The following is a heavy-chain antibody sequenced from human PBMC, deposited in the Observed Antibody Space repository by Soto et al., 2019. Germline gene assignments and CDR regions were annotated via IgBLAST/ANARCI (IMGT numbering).Heavy chain of an antibody. J-gene: IGHJ5*02. CDR1: GGTFSSYT. Sequence: SVKVSCKASGGTFSSYTISWVRQAPGQGLEWMGRIIPILGIANYAQKFQGRVTVTADKSTSTAYMELSSLRSEDTAVYYCARKQGSGWYVSWFDPWGQGTLVTVSS. D-gene: IGHD6-19*01. CDR2: IIPILGIA. V-gene: IGHV1-69*02. CDR3: ARKQGSGWYVSWFDP.